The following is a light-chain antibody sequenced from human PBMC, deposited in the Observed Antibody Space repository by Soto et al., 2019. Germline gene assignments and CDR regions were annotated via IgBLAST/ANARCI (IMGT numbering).Light chain of an antibody. CDR1: SSDVGGYDY. Sequence: QSVLTQPPSVSGSPGQSVTISCTGTSSDVGGYDYVSWYQQRPGKAPKLLIYDVTKRPSGVPDRFSGSKSGNTASLTISGLQAEDEADFYCCSYGASFTDVFGHGTKV. J-gene: IGLJ1*01. CDR3: CSYGASFTDV. V-gene: IGLV2-11*01. CDR2: DVT.